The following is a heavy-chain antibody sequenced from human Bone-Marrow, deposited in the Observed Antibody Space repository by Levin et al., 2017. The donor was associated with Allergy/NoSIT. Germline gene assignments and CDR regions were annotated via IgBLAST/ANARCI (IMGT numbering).Heavy chain of an antibody. CDR3: AKSACGYISSWLDR. J-gene: IGHJ5*02. Sequence: SQTLSLTCSVSGASISIGGYYWSWVRQHPGKGLEWIGNIYYSGSTSYIPSLKSRVTISLDTSKNQFSLRLNSVTDADTAVSYCAKSACGYISSWLDRWGQGTLVSVSS. V-gene: IGHV4-31*03. D-gene: IGHD6-13*01. CDR1: GASISIGGYY. CDR2: IYYSGST.